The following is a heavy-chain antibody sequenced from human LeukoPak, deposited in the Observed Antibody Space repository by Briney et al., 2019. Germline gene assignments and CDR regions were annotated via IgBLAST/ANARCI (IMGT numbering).Heavy chain of an antibody. J-gene: IGHJ4*02. V-gene: IGHV3-23*01. CDR2: ISGSGGST. D-gene: IGHD6-19*01. Sequence: GGSLRLSCAASGFTFSSYAMSWVRQAPGKGLEWVSAISGSGGSTYYADSVKGRFTISRDNSKNTLYLQMNSLRAEDTAVYYCAKVSEEGAYSSGWYVDGYYFDYWGQGTLVTVSS. CDR3: AKVSEEGAYSSGWYVDGYYFDY. CDR1: GFTFSSYA.